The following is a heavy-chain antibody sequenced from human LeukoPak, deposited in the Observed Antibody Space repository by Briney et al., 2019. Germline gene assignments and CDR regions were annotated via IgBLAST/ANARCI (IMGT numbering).Heavy chain of an antibody. CDR2: ISDKGVST. V-gene: IGHV3-64D*06. CDR1: GFSFSSYV. D-gene: IGHD5-24*01. J-gene: IGHJ1*01. Sequence: PGGPLRLSCSGSGFSFSSYVMHWVRQAPGKGLQYVSVISDKGVSTSYADSVKGRFTITRDNSKNTVYLQMSSLRDEDTAVYYCVGDGRDGYNRYFHHWGQGTLVTVSS. CDR3: VGDGRDGYNRYFHH.